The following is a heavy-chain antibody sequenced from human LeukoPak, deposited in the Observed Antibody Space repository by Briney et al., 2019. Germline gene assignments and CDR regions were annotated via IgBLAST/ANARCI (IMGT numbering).Heavy chain of an antibody. V-gene: IGHV3-11*01. J-gene: IGHJ5*02. CDR2: ISSTDTTM. CDR1: GFIFSDYY. D-gene: IGHD3-3*01. CDR3: ARGGVFGATYSWFDP. Sequence: PGGSLRLSCAAPGFIFSDYYMTWIRQAPGKGLEWLSYISSTDTTMYQADSVKGRFTVSRDDAKNSLYLQMDSLRAEDTAVYYCARGGVFGATYSWFDPWAREPWSPSP.